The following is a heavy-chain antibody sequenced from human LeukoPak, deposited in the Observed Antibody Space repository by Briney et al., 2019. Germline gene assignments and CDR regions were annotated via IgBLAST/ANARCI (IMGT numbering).Heavy chain of an antibody. CDR2: IYYSGST. Sequence: PSETLSLTCTVSGCSISSYYWSWIRQPPGKGLEWIGYIYYSGSTNYNPSIQSRVTISVDTSKTQFSLKLSSVTAADTAVYYCARRGDYYGSGSHHAFDIWGQGTMVTVSS. J-gene: IGHJ3*02. CDR1: GCSISSYY. CDR3: ARRGDYYGSGSHHAFDI. V-gene: IGHV4-59*08. D-gene: IGHD3-10*01.